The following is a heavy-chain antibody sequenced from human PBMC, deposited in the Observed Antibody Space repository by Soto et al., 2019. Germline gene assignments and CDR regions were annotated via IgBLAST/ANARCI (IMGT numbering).Heavy chain of an antibody. Sequence: GGSLRLSCGASGFTFSSYYMHWVRQATGKGLEWVSAIGTAGDTYYPGSVKGRFTISRENAKNSLYLQMNSLRAEDTAVYYCARVSWWSLDYYGMDVWGQGTTVTVSS. J-gene: IGHJ6*02. D-gene: IGHD2-15*01. CDR2: IGTAGDT. V-gene: IGHV3-13*01. CDR1: GFTFSSYY. CDR3: ARVSWWSLDYYGMDV.